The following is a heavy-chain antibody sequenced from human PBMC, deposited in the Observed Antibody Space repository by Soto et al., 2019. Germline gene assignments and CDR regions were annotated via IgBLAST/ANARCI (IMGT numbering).Heavy chain of an antibody. CDR3: ARDIIAAAGSNWFDP. CDR1: VGSISSGGYY. J-gene: IGHJ5*02. V-gene: IGHV4-31*03. Sequence: PSETLSLTCTVSVGSISSGGYYWSWIRQHPGKGLEWIGYIYYSGSTYYNSSLKSRVTISVDTSKNQFSLKLSSVTAADTAVYYCARDIIAAAGSNWFDPWGQGTLVTVSS. CDR2: IYYSGST. D-gene: IGHD6-13*01.